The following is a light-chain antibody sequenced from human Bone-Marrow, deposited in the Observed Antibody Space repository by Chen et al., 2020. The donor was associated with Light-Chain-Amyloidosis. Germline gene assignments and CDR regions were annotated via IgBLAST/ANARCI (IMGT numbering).Light chain of an antibody. Sequence: QSALTQPASVSGSPGQSITISCTGTSSDVGGDNHVSWYQQHPDKAPKLMIYEVSNRPSWVPCRISGSQSDNTAPLTSSKLQTEDEADYFCSSCASTDTLVFGSGTSVAVL. CDR3: SSCASTDTLV. CDR1: SSDVGGDNH. CDR2: EVS. J-gene: IGLJ1*01. V-gene: IGLV2-14*01.